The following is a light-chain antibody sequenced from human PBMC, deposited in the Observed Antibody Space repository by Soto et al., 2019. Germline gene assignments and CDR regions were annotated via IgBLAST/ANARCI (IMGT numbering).Light chain of an antibody. CDR2: DVS. V-gene: IGKV3-11*01. J-gene: IGKJ2*03. CDR1: QSVASY. Sequence: EIVLTQSPATLSLSPGERATLSCRASQSVASYLAWYQQKPGQAPRVLIYDVSDRATGVPARFTGSGSGTDFTLTISSLEPEDFAVYYCQQRSYWVYSFGQGTKVDIK. CDR3: QQRSYWVYS.